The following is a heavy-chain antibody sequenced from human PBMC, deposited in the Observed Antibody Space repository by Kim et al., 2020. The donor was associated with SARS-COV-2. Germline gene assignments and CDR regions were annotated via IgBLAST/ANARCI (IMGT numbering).Heavy chain of an antibody. CDR3: ARDPWSRHRRVTYSFYGMDV. V-gene: IGHV3-30-3*01. D-gene: IGHD3-10*01. Sequence: GGSLRLSCAASGFSFSSCAMHWVRQAPGKGLEWVAVISYDGSNKYYADSVKGRFTISRDNSKNTLYLQMNSLRGEDTDLYYCARDPWSRHRRVTYSFYGMDVSGQGTTVPVSS. CDR1: GFSFSSCA. CDR2: ISYDGSNK. J-gene: IGHJ6*02.